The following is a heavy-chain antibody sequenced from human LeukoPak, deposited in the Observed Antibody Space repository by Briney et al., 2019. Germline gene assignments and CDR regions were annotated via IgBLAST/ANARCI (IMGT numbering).Heavy chain of an antibody. CDR3: AKHFGASSGYAFDF. CDR1: GLTFSNYA. Sequence: GGSLRLSCEASGLTFSNYAMSWVRQAPGKGLEWVSIITASAASTYYTDSVRGRFTISRDNSKSTLYLQMSNLRAEDTAVYYCAKHFGASSGYAFDFWGQGTLVTVSS. CDR2: ITASAAST. D-gene: IGHD5-12*01. V-gene: IGHV3-23*01. J-gene: IGHJ4*02.